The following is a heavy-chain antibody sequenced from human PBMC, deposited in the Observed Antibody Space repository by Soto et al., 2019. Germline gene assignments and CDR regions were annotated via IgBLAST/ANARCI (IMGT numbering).Heavy chain of an antibody. V-gene: IGHV4-30-4*01. CDR2: IYYSGST. J-gene: IGHJ4*02. Sequence: NPSETLSLTCTVSGGSISSGDYYWSWIRQPPGKGLEWIGYIYYSGSTYYNPSLKSRVTISVDTSKNQFSLKLSSVTAADTAVYYCARVDSGGWYVDYWGQGTLVTVSS. D-gene: IGHD6-19*01. CDR3: ARVDSGGWYVDY. CDR1: GGSISSGDYY.